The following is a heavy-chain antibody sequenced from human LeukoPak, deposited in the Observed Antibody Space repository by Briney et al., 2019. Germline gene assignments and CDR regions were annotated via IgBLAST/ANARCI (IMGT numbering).Heavy chain of an antibody. Sequence: KPGGSLRLSCAASGFNYNTHSMNWLRQAPGKGLECVSCISNSSSDIYYADSVKGRFTISRDNAKNSLYLQMSSLRAEDTAVYYCARIDAFDIWGQGTMVTVSS. V-gene: IGHV3-21*01. J-gene: IGHJ3*02. CDR3: ARIDAFDI. CDR1: GFNYNTHS. CDR2: ISNSSSDI.